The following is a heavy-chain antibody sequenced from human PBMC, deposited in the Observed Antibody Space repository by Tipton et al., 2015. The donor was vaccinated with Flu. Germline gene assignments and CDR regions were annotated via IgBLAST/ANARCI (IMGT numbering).Heavy chain of an antibody. CDR2: IYPGDSDT. V-gene: IGHV5-51*01. Sequence: QLVQSGAEVKKPGESLKISCKGSGYSFTSYWIGWVRQMPGKGLERMGIIYPGDSDTRYSPSFQGQVTISADKSISTAYLQWSSLKASDTAMYYCARQGCDSSGRSYYYYGMDVWGQGTTVTVSS. CDR1: GYSFTSYW. CDR3: ARQGCDSSGRSYYYYGMDV. D-gene: IGHD3-22*01. J-gene: IGHJ6*02.